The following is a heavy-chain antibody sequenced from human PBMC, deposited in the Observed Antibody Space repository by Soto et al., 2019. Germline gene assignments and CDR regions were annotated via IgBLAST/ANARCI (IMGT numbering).Heavy chain of an antibody. J-gene: IGHJ4*02. Sequence: SETLSLTCTVSGGSISSYYWSWIRQPPGKGLEWIGYIYYSGSTNYNPSLKSRVTISVDTSKNQFSLKLSSVTAADTAVYYCARAEWFGESRLFDYWGQGTLVTVS. CDR2: IYYSGST. D-gene: IGHD3-10*01. CDR1: GGSISSYY. CDR3: ARAEWFGESRLFDY. V-gene: IGHV4-59*01.